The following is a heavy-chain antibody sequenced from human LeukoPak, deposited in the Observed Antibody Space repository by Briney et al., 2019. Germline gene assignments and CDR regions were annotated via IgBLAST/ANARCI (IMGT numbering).Heavy chain of an antibody. CDR2: IISDGSST. D-gene: IGHD6-19*01. V-gene: IGHV3-74*01. J-gene: IGHJ3*02. CDR1: GFTFNRFW. CDR3: AREDVDITVATSGAFDI. Sequence: SGGSLRLSCAVSGFTFNRFWMHWVRQAPGKGMVWVSRIISDGSSTNYADSVKGRFTISRDNAKNTLYLQMNSLRAEDTALYYCAREDVDITVATSGAFDIWGQGTMVTVSS.